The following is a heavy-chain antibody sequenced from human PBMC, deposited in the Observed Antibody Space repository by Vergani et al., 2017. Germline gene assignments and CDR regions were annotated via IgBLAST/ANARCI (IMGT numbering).Heavy chain of an antibody. V-gene: IGHV3-48*01. J-gene: IGHJ6*02. CDR2: ISSSSSTI. CDR1: GFTFSSYS. D-gene: IGHD2-15*01. Sequence: EVQLVESGGGLVQPGGSLRLSCAASGFTFSSYSTNWVRQAPGKGLEWVSYISSSSSTIYYADSVKGRFTISRDNAKNSLYLQMNSLRAEDTAVYYCARDGGYCSGGSCRNYYYYGMDVWGQGTTVTVSS. CDR3: ARDGGYCSGGSCRNYYYYGMDV.